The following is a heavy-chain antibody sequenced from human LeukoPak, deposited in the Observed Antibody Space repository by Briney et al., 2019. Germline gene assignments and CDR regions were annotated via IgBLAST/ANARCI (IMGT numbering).Heavy chain of an antibody. CDR2: IYYSGST. D-gene: IGHD5-24*01. J-gene: IGHJ3*02. CDR3: ARGGLENGYHSNDGFDI. CDR1: GGSISSHY. V-gene: IGHV4-59*11. Sequence: PSETLSLTCTVSGGSISSHYWSWIRQPPGKGLEWIGYIYYSGSTKYSPSLKSRVTMSVDTSRNQFSLKLSSVTAADTAVYYCARGGLENGYHSNDGFDIWGQGTMVTVSS.